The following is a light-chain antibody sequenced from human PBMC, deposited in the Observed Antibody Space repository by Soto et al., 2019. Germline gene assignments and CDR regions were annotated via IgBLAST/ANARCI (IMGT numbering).Light chain of an antibody. Sequence: IVVTQSPGTLSLSPGERATLSCRASQSVTSNYLAWYQQKPGQAPRLRIYGASSRATRIPDRFSGSGSGTDFTLTISRLEPEEFAVYYCQQYGSSPFTFGQGPMLEIK. V-gene: IGKV3-20*01. CDR2: GAS. CDR1: QSVTSNY. J-gene: IGKJ2*01. CDR3: QQYGSSPFT.